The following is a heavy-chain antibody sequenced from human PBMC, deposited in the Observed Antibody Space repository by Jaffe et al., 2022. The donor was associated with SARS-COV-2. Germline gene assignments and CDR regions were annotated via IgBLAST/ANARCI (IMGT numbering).Heavy chain of an antibody. CDR2: INPNSGGT. Sequence: QVHLVQSGAEVKKPGASVKVSCKASGDTFTGSYMHWVRQAPGQGLEWMGWINPNSGGTNYAQKFQGRVTMTRDTSISTAYMELSRLTSDDTAVYYCTRESCSSTTCSIFDYWGQGTLVTVAS. CDR3: TRESCSSTTCSIFDY. D-gene: IGHD2-2*01. V-gene: IGHV1-2*02. J-gene: IGHJ4*02. CDR1: GDTFTGSY.